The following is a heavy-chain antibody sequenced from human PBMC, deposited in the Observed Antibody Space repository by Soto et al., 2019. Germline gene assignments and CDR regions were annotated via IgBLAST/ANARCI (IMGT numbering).Heavy chain of an antibody. CDR3: ARHVPAAGYYYGMDV. Sequence: QVQLVQSGAEVKKPGSSVKVSCKASGGTFSSYAISWVRQSPGHGLEWMGWIIPIFGTANYAQKFQGRVTITADESTSTASMEQSSLRSEDTAVYYCARHVPAAGYYYGMDVWGQGTTVTVSS. D-gene: IGHD2-2*01. J-gene: IGHJ6*02. CDR1: GGTFSSYA. CDR2: IIPIFGTA. V-gene: IGHV1-69*12.